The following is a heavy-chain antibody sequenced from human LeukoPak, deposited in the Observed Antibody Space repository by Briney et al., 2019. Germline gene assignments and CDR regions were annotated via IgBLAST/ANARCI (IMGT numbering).Heavy chain of an antibody. V-gene: IGHV3-7*01. CDR1: GFTFSSYW. CDR3: ARLGLNDAFDI. CDR2: IKQDGSEK. Sequence: PGGSLRLSCAASGFTFSSYWMSWVRQAPGKGLEWVANIKQDGSEKYYVDSVKGRFTISRDNAKNPLYLQMNSLRAEDTAVYYCARLGLNDAFDIWGQGTMVTVSS. J-gene: IGHJ3*02.